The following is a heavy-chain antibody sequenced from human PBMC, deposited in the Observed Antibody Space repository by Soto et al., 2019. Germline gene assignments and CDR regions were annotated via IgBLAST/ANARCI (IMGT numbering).Heavy chain of an antibody. CDR2: MNPNSGNT. V-gene: IGHV1-8*01. CDR1: GYTFTSYD. J-gene: IGHJ6*02. CDR3: ARWPDGYYYYGMDV. Sequence: QVQLVQSGAEVKKPGASVKVSCKASGYTFTSYDINWVRQATGQGLEWMGWMNPNSGNTGYAQRAQGSVTMTRNTSISTAYIELSTLRSEDTAVYYCARWPDGYYYYGMDVWGQGTTVTVSS.